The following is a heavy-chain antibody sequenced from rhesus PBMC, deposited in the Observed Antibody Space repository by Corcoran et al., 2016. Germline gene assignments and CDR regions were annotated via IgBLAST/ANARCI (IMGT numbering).Heavy chain of an antibody. J-gene: IGHJ2*01. Sequence: EVQLVQSGAEVKRPGESLKISCKTSGYSFTSYWISWLRQMPGKGLECMWANDPSDSDTRYSPSYQGQDTSTADKAISTAYLQWSSLKASDAATYYCARSGYRWYFDIWGPGTPITISS. CDR1: GYSFTSYW. D-gene: IGHD2-21*01. V-gene: IGHV5-2*01. CDR3: ARSGYRWYFDI. CDR2: NDPSDSDT.